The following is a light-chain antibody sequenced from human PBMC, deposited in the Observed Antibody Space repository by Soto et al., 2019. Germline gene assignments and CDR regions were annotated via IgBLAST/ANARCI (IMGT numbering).Light chain of an antibody. CDR2: SAS. CDR3: QQCNDWPT. J-gene: IGKJ3*01. Sequence: EIVMTQSPATLSVSPGERATLSCRARQSVSNHLAWYQQKPGQAPRLLIYSASIRATGIPARFSGSASGTECTLTISSLQSEDFAVYYCQQCNDWPTFGPGTKVD. CDR1: QSVSNH. V-gene: IGKV3-15*01.